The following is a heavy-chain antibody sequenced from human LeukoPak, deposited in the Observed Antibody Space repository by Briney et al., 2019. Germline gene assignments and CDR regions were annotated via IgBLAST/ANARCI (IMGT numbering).Heavy chain of an antibody. CDR3: AGGERNLYYYYGMDV. CDR2: TYYRSKWYN. V-gene: IGHV6-1*01. Sequence: SQTLSLTCAISGDSVSSKNGAWNWIRQSPSRGLEWLGRTYYRSKWYNDYAVSMNGRITINPDTSKNQFSLQLNSVTAADTAVYYCAGGERNLYYYYGMDVWGQGTTVTVSS. CDR1: GDSVSSKNGA. D-gene: IGHD4-17*01. J-gene: IGHJ6*02.